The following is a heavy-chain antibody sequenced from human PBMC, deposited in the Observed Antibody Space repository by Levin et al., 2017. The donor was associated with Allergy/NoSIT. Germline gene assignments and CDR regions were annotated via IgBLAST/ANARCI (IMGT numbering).Heavy chain of an antibody. J-gene: IGHJ4*02. V-gene: IGHV1-2*06. CDR3: ARAHRDCSGEKCSVGDY. D-gene: IGHD2-15*01. Sequence: ASVKVSCKTSGYIFTDSYIYWARQAPGQGLELMGRINPRSGATYYAQRFRGRVTVTRDTSITTAYMEVTSLTSDDTAVYYCARAHRDCSGEKCSVGDYWGQGTAVTVSS. CDR1: GYIFTDSY. CDR2: INPRSGAT.